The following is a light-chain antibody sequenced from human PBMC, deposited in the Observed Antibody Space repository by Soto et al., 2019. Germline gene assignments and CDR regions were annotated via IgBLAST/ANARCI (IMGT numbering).Light chain of an antibody. CDR1: SRDVGGYNY. CDR2: DVS. Sequence: QSALTQPASVSGSPGQSITISCTGTSRDVGGYNYVSWYQQHPGKAPKLMIYDVSNRPSGVSNRASGSKSGNTASLTISGVQAEDEAGYYCSSYTSSSTLVFGGGTKLNVL. V-gene: IGLV2-14*01. J-gene: IGLJ2*01. CDR3: SSYTSSSTLV.